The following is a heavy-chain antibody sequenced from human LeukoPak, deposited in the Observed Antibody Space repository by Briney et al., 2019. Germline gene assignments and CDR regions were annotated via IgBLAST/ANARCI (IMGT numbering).Heavy chain of an antibody. D-gene: IGHD6-6*01. CDR3: ARVSYSSSFPDY. CDR1: GGSISSYY. V-gene: IGHV4-4*09. CDR2: IYTSGST. J-gene: IGHJ4*02. Sequence: SETLSLTCTVSGGSISSYYWSWIRQLPGKGLEWIGYIYTSGSTNYNPSLKSRVTISIDTSKNQFSLKLTSVTAADTAVYYCARVSYSSSFPDYWGQGTLVTVSS.